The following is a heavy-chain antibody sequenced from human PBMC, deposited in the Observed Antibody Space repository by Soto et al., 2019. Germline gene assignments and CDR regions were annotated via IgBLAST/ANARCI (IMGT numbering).Heavy chain of an antibody. V-gene: IGHV1-69*13. CDR1: GYTFTNYA. CDR3: ARVQGSSTRVLAFDI. J-gene: IGHJ3*02. D-gene: IGHD6-6*01. Sequence: GASVKVSCKASGYTFTNYAINWVRQAPGQGLEWMGGIIPIFGTANYAQKFQGRVTITADESTSTAYMELSSLRSEDTAAYYCARVQGSSTRVLAFDIWGQGTMVTVSS. CDR2: IIPIFGTA.